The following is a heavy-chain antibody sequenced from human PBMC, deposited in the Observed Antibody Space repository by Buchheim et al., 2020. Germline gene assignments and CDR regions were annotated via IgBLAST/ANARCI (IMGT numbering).Heavy chain of an antibody. Sequence: QVQLVESGGGVVQPGRSVRVSCAASGFTFSSYGMHWVRQAPGKGLEWVAVISYDGSNKYYADSVKGRFTISRDNSKNTLYLQMNSLRAEDTAVYYCVKEDSSGYVYYFDYWGQGTL. D-gene: IGHD3-22*01. CDR1: GFTFSSYG. CDR2: ISYDGSNK. CDR3: VKEDSSGYVYYFDY. J-gene: IGHJ4*02. V-gene: IGHV3-30*18.